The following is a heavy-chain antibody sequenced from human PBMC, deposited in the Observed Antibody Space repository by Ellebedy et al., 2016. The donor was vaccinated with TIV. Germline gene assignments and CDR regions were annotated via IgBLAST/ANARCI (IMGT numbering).Heavy chain of an antibody. D-gene: IGHD1-14*01. CDR3: ARDGRHLDDYFYNSMDV. Sequence: GESLKISCAASGFTFSRYAMTWVRQAPGKGPEWVSGIVGNGAHVYADSVQGRFTIARDNSKNTLYLQMNSLRVEDTAVYYCARDGRHLDDYFYNSMDVWGQGTTVTVSS. J-gene: IGHJ6*02. V-gene: IGHV3-23*01. CDR1: GFTFSRYA. CDR2: IVGNGAH.